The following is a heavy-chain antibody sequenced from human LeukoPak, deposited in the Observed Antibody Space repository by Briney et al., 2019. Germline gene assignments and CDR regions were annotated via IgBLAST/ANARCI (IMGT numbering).Heavy chain of an antibody. J-gene: IGHJ3*02. CDR3: AREKIVVVPAARRFLEWSDLSAFDI. D-gene: IGHD2-2*01. Sequence: SETLSLTCTVSGGSISGYYWSWIRQPAGKGLEWIGRIYTSGSTNYNPSLKSRVTMSVDTSKNQFSLKLSSVTAADTAVYYCAREKIVVVPAARRFLEWSDLSAFDIWGQGTMVTVSS. V-gene: IGHV4-4*07. CDR1: GGSISGYY. CDR2: IYTSGST.